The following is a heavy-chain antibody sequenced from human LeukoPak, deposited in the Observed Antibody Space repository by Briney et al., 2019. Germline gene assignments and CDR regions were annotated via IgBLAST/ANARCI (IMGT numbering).Heavy chain of an antibody. J-gene: IGHJ5*02. CDR2: INPSSGTT. CDR1: GYTFTNYY. CDR3: ARGPHKRTYDRDNWFDP. D-gene: IGHD3-3*01. V-gene: IGHV1-46*01. Sequence: ATVKVSCKASGYTFTNYYMVWVRQAPGQGLEWMGIINPSSGTTNYAQKFQGRVTMTRDMSTSTVYMELSSLRSEDTAVYYCARGPHKRTYDRDNWFDPWGQGTLVTVSS.